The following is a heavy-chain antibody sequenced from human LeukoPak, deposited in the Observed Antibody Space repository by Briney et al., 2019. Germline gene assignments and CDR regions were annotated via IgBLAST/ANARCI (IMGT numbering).Heavy chain of an antibody. CDR3: ARGITVVRGVIKGGMDV. CDR1: GYSFTSYG. J-gene: IGHJ6*02. V-gene: IGHV1-18*01. CDR2: ISADNGNT. Sequence: ASVKVSCKASGYSFTSYGISWVRQAPGQGLEWMGWISADNGNTNHAEKLQGRVTMTTDTSTSTAYMELRSLRSDDTAVYYCARGITVVRGVIKGGMDVWGQGTTVTVSS. D-gene: IGHD3-10*01.